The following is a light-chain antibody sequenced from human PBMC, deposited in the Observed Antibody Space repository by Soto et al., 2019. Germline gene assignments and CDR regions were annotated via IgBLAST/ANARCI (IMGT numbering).Light chain of an antibody. CDR3: QHYNNLPLT. CDR2: GAS. Sequence: EIVMTQSPATLSVSPGERATLSCRASQSVSNNLAWYQHKPRQAPRLLIFGASTRATGITVRCSGSGSATEFTPTIISLQYEDSAVYYCQHYNNLPLTFGGGTKVEIK. V-gene: IGKV3-15*01. J-gene: IGKJ4*01. CDR1: QSVSNN.